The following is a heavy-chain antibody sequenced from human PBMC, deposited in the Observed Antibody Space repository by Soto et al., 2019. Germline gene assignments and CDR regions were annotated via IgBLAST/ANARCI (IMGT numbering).Heavy chain of an antibody. CDR3: AKEYNSGWVDQ. CDR2: ISHNGVTK. Sequence: PVGSLRLSCAASGLSFRDYGMHWVRQAPGKGLEWVSLISHNGVTKYYADSVKDRFTISRDNSKNTVDLQMNSLRAEDTAVYYCAKEYNSGWVDQWGQGTLVTVLL. V-gene: IGHV3-30*18. J-gene: IGHJ4*02. D-gene: IGHD6-19*01. CDR1: GLSFRDYG.